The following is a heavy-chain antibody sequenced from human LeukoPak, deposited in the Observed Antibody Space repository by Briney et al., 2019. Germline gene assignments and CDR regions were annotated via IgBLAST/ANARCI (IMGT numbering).Heavy chain of an antibody. V-gene: IGHV3-9*03. CDR1: GFTFDDYA. CDR2: ISWNSGSI. CDR3: AKDGDFWSGYFDY. J-gene: IGHJ4*02. Sequence: GGSLRLSCAASGFTFDDYAMHWVRQAPGEGLEWVSGISWNSGSIGYADSVKGRFTISRDNAKNSLYLQMNSLRAEDMALYYCAKDGDFWSGYFDYWGQGTLVTVSS. D-gene: IGHD3-3*01.